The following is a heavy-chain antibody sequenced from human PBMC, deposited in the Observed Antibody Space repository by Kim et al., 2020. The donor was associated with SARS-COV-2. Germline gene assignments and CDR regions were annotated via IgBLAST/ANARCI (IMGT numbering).Heavy chain of an antibody. CDR2: LFSDSRT. CDR1: GFTVSADH. V-gene: IGHV3-53*01. J-gene: IGHJ5*02. CDR3: ARHDWFDP. Sequence: GGSLRLSCAASGFTVSADHMSWVRQAPGKGLEWVSLLFSDSRTFYADSVKGRFTICRDDSRNTVYLEMNSLRPEDTAAYYCARHDWFDPWGHGTQVTVSS.